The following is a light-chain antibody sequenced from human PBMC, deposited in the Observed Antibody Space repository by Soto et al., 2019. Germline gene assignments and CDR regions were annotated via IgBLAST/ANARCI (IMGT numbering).Light chain of an antibody. CDR1: QSISIW. J-gene: IGKJ1*01. CDR3: QHDNDYSWT. Sequence: DIHMTQSPSTLSASVRDRVTITCRASQSISIWLAWYQQKPGRATNLLIYGTSSLESGVPSRFSGSGSGTEFALTISSLHPDDFATYYCQHDNDYSWTFGQGTKVEIK. V-gene: IGKV1-5*03. CDR2: GTS.